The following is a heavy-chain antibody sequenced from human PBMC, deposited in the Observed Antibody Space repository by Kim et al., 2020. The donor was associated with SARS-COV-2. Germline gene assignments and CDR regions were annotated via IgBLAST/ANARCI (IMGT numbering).Heavy chain of an antibody. CDR1: GFTFSSYA. D-gene: IGHD2-2*01. V-gene: IGHV3-30*04. Sequence: GGSLRLSCAASGFTFSSYAMHWVRQAPGKGLEWVAVISYDGSNKYYADSVKGRFTISRDNSKNTLYLQMNSLRAEDTAVYYCAREGHAPADYWGQGTLVT. J-gene: IGHJ4*02. CDR2: ISYDGSNK. CDR3: AREGHAPADY.